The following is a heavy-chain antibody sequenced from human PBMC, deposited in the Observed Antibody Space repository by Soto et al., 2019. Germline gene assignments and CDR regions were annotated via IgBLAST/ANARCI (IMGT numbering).Heavy chain of an antibody. CDR2: INPNSGGT. D-gene: IGHD6-19*01. CDR1: GYTFTGYY. J-gene: IGHJ6*02. Sequence: ASVKVSCKASGYTFTGYYMHWVRQAPGQGLEWMGWINPNSGGTNYAQKFQGWVTMTRDTSISTAYVELSRLRSDDTAVYYCARSVARDYYYYGMDVWGQGTTVTVPS. CDR3: ARSVARDYYYYGMDV. V-gene: IGHV1-2*04.